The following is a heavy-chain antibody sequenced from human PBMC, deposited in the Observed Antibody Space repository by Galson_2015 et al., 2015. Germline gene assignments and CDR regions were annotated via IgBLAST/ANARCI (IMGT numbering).Heavy chain of an antibody. V-gene: IGHV4-61*02. CDR2: IHTSGST. Sequence: TLSLTCSVSGGSISSNNFFWNWIRRPAGKGLEWIGRIHTSGSTNYNPSLKSRVTISIDTSKNQFSLKLSSVTAADTAVYYCARDLITMVRSGMDVWGQGTTVTVSS. CDR1: GGSISSNNFF. J-gene: IGHJ6*02. D-gene: IGHD3-10*01. CDR3: ARDLITMVRSGMDV.